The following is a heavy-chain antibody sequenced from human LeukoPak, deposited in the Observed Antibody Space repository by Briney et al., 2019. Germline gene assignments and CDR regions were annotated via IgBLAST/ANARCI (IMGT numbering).Heavy chain of an antibody. J-gene: IGHJ6*02. Sequence: ASVKVSCKASGYTFTSYYMHWVRQAPGQGLEWMGIINPSGGSTSYAQKFQGRVTMTRDTSTSTVYMELSGLRSEDTAVYYCARDRVGSGWLLHYYYYGMDVWGQGTTVTVSS. V-gene: IGHV1-46*01. CDR2: INPSGGST. CDR1: GYTFTSYY. CDR3: ARDRVGSGWLLHYYYYGMDV. D-gene: IGHD6-19*01.